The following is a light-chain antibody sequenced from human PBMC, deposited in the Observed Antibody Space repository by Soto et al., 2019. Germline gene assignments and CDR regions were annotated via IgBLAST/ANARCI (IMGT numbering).Light chain of an antibody. CDR1: SSDVGGYNY. J-gene: IGLJ2*01. CDR3: SSYTTSSTVV. Sequence: QSVLTQPASVSGSPGQSITISCTGTSSDVGGYNYFSWYQHHPGTAPKLMIYDVSDRTSGISNRFSGFKSATTASLTISGLQAEDEADYYGSSYTTSSTVVFGGGTKLTVL. CDR2: DVS. V-gene: IGLV2-14*03.